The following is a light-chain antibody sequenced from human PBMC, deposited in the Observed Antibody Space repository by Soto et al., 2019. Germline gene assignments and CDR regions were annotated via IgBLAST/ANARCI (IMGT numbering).Light chain of an antibody. Sequence: EIVLTQSPATLSLSPGERATLSCRASQSVSSYLAWYQKKPGRAPRLLIYDASNRATGIPARFSGSGSGTDLALTISRLETEDFAVYYCQHYGSSPPITFGQGTRLEIK. J-gene: IGKJ5*01. CDR2: DAS. V-gene: IGKV3-20*01. CDR1: QSVSSY. CDR3: QHYGSSPPIT.